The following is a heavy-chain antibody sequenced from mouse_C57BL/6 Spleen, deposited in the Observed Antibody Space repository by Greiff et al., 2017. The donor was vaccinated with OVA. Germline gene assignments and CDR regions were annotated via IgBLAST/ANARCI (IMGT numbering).Heavy chain of an antibody. CDR3: AGSLLSRAMDY. J-gene: IGHJ4*01. CDR1: GYTFTSYW. Sequence: QVQLQQPGAELVRPGTSVKLSCKASGYTFTSYWMHWVKQRPGQGLEWIGVIDPSDSYTNYNQKFKGKATLTVDTSSSTAYMQLSSLASEDSAVYYCAGSLLSRAMDYWGQGTSVTVSS. CDR2: IDPSDSYT. V-gene: IGHV1-59*01. D-gene: IGHD1-1*01.